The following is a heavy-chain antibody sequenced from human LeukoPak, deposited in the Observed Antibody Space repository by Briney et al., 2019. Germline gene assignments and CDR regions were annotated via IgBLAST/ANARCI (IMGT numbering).Heavy chain of an antibody. J-gene: IGHJ6*02. CDR1: GFTFSSYW. Sequence: TGGSLRLSCAASGFTFSSYWTSWVRQAPGKGLEWVANIKQDGSEKYYVDSVKGRFTISRDNAKNSLYLQMNSLRAEDTAVYYCARVVSTSLYYYGMDVWGQGTTVTVSS. V-gene: IGHV3-7*03. CDR2: IKQDGSEK. CDR3: ARVVSTSLYYYGMDV. D-gene: IGHD2-2*01.